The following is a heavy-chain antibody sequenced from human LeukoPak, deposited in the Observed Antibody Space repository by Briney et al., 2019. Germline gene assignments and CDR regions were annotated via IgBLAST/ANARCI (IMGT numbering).Heavy chain of an antibody. CDR2: ISWNSGSI. D-gene: IGHD3-3*01. V-gene: IGHV3-9*03. CDR1: GFTFDDYA. Sequence: GGSLRLSCAASGFTFDDYAMHWVRQAPGKGLELVSGISWNSGSIGYADSVKGRFTISRDNAKNSLYLQMNSLRAEDMALYYCAKGYTIFGVVIRGGTLDAFDIWGQGTMVTVSS. J-gene: IGHJ3*02. CDR3: AKGYTIFGVVIRGGTLDAFDI.